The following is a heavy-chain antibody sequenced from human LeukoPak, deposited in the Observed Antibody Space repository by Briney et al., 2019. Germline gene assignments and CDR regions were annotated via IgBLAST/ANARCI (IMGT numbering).Heavy chain of an antibody. D-gene: IGHD3-16*02. Sequence: GSLRLSCAASGFTFSSYGMSWVRQPPGKGLEWIGTISYSGITHYNPSLKSRVTISVETSKNQFSLKLSSVTAADTAVYYCARLFYDHLWGTYRNGWDYFDYWGQGTLVTVSS. CDR1: GFTFSSYG. CDR3: ARLFYDHLWGTYRNGWDYFDY. CDR2: ISYSGIT. J-gene: IGHJ4*02. V-gene: IGHV4-39*01.